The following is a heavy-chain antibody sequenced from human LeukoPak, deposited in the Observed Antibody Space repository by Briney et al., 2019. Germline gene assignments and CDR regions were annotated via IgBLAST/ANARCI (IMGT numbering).Heavy chain of an antibody. CDR1: GFTFSSYG. CDR3: AKGASISSGYDYFDY. J-gene: IGHJ4*02. CDR2: ISYDGSNK. Sequence: PGGSLRLSCAASGFTFSSYGMHWVRQAPGTGLEWVAVISYDGSNKYYADSVKGRFTISRDNSKNTLYLQMNSLRAEDTAVYYCAKGASISSGYDYFDYWGQGTLVTVSS. D-gene: IGHD5-12*01. V-gene: IGHV3-30*18.